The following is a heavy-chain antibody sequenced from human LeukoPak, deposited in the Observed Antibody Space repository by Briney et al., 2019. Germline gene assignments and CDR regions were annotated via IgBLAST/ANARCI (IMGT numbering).Heavy chain of an antibody. V-gene: IGHV3-21*04. D-gene: IGHD4-17*01. CDR1: GFTFSSYT. CDR2: ISSSSSYK. Sequence: NPGGSLRLSCAASGFTFSSYTMNWVRQAPGKGLEWVSSISSSSSYKNYADSVKGRFTISRDNAKNSLYLQMNSLRAEDTAVYYCAKDEDYGDLSSWGQGTLVTVSS. CDR3: AKDEDYGDLSS. J-gene: IGHJ4*02.